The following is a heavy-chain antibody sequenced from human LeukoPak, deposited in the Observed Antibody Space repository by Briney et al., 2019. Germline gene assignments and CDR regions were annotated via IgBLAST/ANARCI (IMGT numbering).Heavy chain of an antibody. J-gene: IGHJ4*02. Sequence: HSGGSLRLSCAASGFTFSSYGMHWVRQAPGKGLEWVAVIWYDGSNKYYAESVKGRFTISRDNSKNTLYLQMNSLRAEDTAVYYCARDQADSGYDSFLHYWGQGTLVTVSS. CDR2: IWYDGSNK. CDR3: ARDQADSGYDSFLHY. V-gene: IGHV3-33*01. CDR1: GFTFSSYG. D-gene: IGHD5-12*01.